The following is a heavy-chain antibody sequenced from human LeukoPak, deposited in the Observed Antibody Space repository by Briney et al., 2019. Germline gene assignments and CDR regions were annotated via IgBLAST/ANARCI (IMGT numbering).Heavy chain of an antibody. Sequence: VGALRLSSAPSVVTSSSYAMHSVPHAPGKRLEWVAVISYDGSNKYYTDSVKGRFTISRDNSKNTLYLQMNSLRAEDTAVYYCASGRTYYYDSSGYGDYWGQGPLVTVSS. V-gene: IGHV3-30-3*01. CDR3: ASGRTYYYDSSGYGDY. D-gene: IGHD3-22*01. CDR1: VVTSSSYA. CDR2: ISYDGSNK. J-gene: IGHJ4*02.